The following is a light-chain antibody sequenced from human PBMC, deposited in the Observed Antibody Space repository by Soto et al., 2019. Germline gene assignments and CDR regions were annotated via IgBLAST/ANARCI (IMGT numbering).Light chain of an antibody. V-gene: IGKV1-5*03. CDR2: QAS. CDR1: QSIDNW. CDR3: QQYRSYSWT. Sequence: DIQMTQSPSTLSASVGDRVAITCRASQSIDNWLAWYQQKPGRAPKLLIYQASNLESGVPSRFSGSRSGTEFTLTISSLQPDDFATYYCQQYRSYSWTFGQGSKVDLK. J-gene: IGKJ1*01.